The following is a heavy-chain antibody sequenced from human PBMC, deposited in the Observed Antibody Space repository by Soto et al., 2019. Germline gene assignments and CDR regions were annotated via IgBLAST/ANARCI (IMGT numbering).Heavy chain of an antibody. J-gene: IGHJ6*02. CDR2: IRSKANSYAT. V-gene: IGHV3-73*01. CDR1: GFTFSGSA. CDR3: LLAARRDRGGYYYYGMDV. D-gene: IGHD6-6*01. Sequence: PGGSLRLSCAASGFTFSGSAMHWVRQASGKGLEWVCRIRSKANSYATAYAASVRGRFTISRDDSKNTAYLQMNRLKTEDTSVYYCLLAARRDRGGYYYYGMDVWGQGTTVTVSS.